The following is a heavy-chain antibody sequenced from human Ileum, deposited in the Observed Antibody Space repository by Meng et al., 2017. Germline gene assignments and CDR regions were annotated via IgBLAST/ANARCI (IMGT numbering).Heavy chain of an antibody. CDR3: GRGRASFYFDF. CDR2: IHAGSGDT. J-gene: IGHJ4*01. CDR1: GFTFSNYA. D-gene: IGHD6-6*01. Sequence: QVQFVQSGAEVKKPGASVRISCKASGFTFSNYAIYWVRQAPGQSLEWLGWIHAGSGDTKFSQTFQGRLTFDRDTSADTVYMELSSLTSGDRAVYYCGRGRASFYFDFLGQDTLVTVSS. V-gene: IGHV1-3*01.